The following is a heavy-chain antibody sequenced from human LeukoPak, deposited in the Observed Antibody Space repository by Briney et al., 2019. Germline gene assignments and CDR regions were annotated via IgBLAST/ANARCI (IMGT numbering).Heavy chain of an antibody. CDR3: ARRGYSYGFFDY. CDR2: IIPIFGTA. J-gene: IGHJ4*02. CDR1: GGTFSSYA. Sequence: ASVKVSCKASGGTFSSYAISWVRQAPGQGLEWMGGIIPIFGTANYAQKFQGRVTITADESTSTAYMELSSLRSEDTAVYYCARRGYSYGFFDYWGQGTLVTVSS. V-gene: IGHV1-69*13. D-gene: IGHD5-18*01.